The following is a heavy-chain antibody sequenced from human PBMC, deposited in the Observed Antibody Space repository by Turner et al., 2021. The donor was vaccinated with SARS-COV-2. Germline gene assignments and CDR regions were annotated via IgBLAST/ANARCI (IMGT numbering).Heavy chain of an antibody. D-gene: IGHD2-21*02. CDR2: IYFSGTS. J-gene: IGHJ1*01. Sequence: QVQLQESGPGLVKPSQTLSLTCTVSGGSISSGGYYWSWIRQHPGKGLEWIGYIYFSGTSYYNPSLKSRVTISVDTSKNQFSLKLSSVTAADTAVYYCARDGGDPPRYFQHWGQGTLVTVSS. CDR3: ARDGGDPPRYFQH. CDR1: GGSISSGGYY. V-gene: IGHV4-31*03.